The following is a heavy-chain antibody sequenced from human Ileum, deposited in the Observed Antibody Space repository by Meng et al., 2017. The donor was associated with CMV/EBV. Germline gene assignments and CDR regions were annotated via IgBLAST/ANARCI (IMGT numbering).Heavy chain of an antibody. Sequence: SGFTFSSYGMHWVRQAPGKGLEWVAFIRYDGSNKYYADSVKGRFTISRDNSKNTLYLQMTSLRAEDTAVYYCAKDLRVAARPGWFDPWGQGTLVTVSS. J-gene: IGHJ5*02. CDR2: IRYDGSNK. CDR3: AKDLRVAARPGWFDP. V-gene: IGHV3-30*02. D-gene: IGHD6-6*01. CDR1: GFTFSSYG.